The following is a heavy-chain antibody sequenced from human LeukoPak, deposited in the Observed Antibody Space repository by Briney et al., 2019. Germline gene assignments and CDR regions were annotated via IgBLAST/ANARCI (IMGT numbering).Heavy chain of an antibody. CDR1: GGTFSSYA. Sequence: SVKVSCKASGGTFSSYAISWVRQAPGQGLEWMGGIIPIFGTANYAQKFQGRVTITADESTSTAYMELSSLRSEDTAVYYCERDRPGEGRWLQIDYWGQGTLVTVSS. CDR3: ERDRPGEGRWLQIDY. J-gene: IGHJ4*02. V-gene: IGHV1-69*13. CDR2: IIPIFGTA. D-gene: IGHD5-24*01.